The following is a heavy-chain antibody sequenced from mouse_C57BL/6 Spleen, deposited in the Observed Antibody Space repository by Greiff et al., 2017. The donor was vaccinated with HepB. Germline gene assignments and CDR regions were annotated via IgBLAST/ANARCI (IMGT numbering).Heavy chain of an antibody. Sequence: EVQGVESGGGLVQPGGSLKLSCAASGFTFSDYYMYWVRQTPEKRLEWVAYISNGGGSTYYPDTVKGRFTISRDNAKNTLYLQMSRLKSEDTAMYYCARARGWYFDVWGTGTTVTVSS. J-gene: IGHJ1*03. CDR3: ARARGWYFDV. CDR1: GFTFSDYY. CDR2: ISNGGGST. V-gene: IGHV5-12*01.